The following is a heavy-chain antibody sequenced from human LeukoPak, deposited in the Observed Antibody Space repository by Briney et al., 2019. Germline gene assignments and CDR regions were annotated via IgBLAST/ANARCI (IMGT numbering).Heavy chain of an antibody. CDR3: ARLSDEDYGDSYYFEY. Sequence: GESLKISCKGSGNSFTSYWIGWVRQLPGKGLEWMGIIYPDDSDTRYSPSFQGQVTISADKSISAAYLQWSSLKASDTDMYYCARLSDEDYGDSYYFEYWGQGTLVTVSS. CDR2: IYPDDSDT. D-gene: IGHD4-17*01. V-gene: IGHV5-51*01. J-gene: IGHJ4*02. CDR1: GNSFTSYW.